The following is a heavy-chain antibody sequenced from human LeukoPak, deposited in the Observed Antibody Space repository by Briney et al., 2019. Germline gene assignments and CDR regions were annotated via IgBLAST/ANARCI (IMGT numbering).Heavy chain of an antibody. Sequence: GASVKVSCKASGCTFTSCGISWVRQAPGQGLEWMGWISAYNGNTNYAQKLQGRVTMTTDTSTSTAYMELRSLRSDDTAVYYCARGAIESSGWLDYFDYWGQGTLVTVSS. CDR1: GCTFTSCG. CDR2: ISAYNGNT. CDR3: ARGAIESSGWLDYFDY. V-gene: IGHV1-18*01. D-gene: IGHD6-19*01. J-gene: IGHJ4*02.